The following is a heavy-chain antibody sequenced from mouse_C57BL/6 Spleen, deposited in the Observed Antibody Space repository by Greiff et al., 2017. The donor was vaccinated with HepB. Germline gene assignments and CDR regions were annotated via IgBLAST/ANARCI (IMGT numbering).Heavy chain of an antibody. D-gene: IGHD2-3*01. V-gene: IGHV1-42*01. Sequence: VQLKQSGPELVKPGASVKISCKASGYSFTGYYMNWVKQSPEKSLEWIGEINPSTGGTTYNQKFKAKATLTVDKSSSTAYMQLKSLTSEDSAVYYCARSCDAHGAYWGQGTLVTVSA. CDR1: GYSFTGYY. J-gene: IGHJ3*01. CDR2: INPSTGGT. CDR3: ARSCDAHGAY.